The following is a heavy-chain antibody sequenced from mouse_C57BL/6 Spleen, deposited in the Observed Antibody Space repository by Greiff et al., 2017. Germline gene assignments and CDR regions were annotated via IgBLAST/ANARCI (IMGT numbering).Heavy chain of an antibody. J-gene: IGHJ4*01. V-gene: IGHV1-26*01. CDR3: ARPLITTVVYYYAMDY. CDR1: GYTFTDYY. D-gene: IGHD1-1*01. Sequence: EVQLQQSGPELVKPGASVKISCKASGYTFTDYYMNWVKQSHGKSLEWIGDINPNNGGTSYNQKFKGKATLTVDKSSSTAYMELRSLTSEDSAVYYCARPLITTVVYYYAMDYWGQGTSVTVSS. CDR2: INPNNGGT.